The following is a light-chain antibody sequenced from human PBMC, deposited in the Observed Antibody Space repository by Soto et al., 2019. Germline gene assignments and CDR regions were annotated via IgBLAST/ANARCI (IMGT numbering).Light chain of an antibody. CDR1: QSVSSN. CDR2: GAS. V-gene: IGKV3-15*01. Sequence: EIVMTQSPATLSVSPGERATLSCRARQSVSSNLAWYQQKPGQAPRLLIYGASTRATSIPARFSGSGSGTEFTLTISSLQSEDFAVYYCQQYNNWPERTFGQGTKVDI. CDR3: QQYNNWPERT. J-gene: IGKJ1*01.